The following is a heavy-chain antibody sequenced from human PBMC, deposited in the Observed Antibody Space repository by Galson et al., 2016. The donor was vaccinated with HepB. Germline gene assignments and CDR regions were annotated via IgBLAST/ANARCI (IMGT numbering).Heavy chain of an antibody. Sequence: SLRLSCAASGFTFRSYAMSWVRQAPGKGLEWVSTISGSRGSTHSADSVKGRFTISRDNSKSTLYLQMNSLRAEDTAVYYCAKDEEPYKWNPLTLDYWGQGTLVTVSS. V-gene: IGHV3-23*01. CDR2: ISGSRGST. CDR1: GFTFRSYA. D-gene: IGHD1-20*01. CDR3: AKDEEPYKWNPLTLDY. J-gene: IGHJ4*02.